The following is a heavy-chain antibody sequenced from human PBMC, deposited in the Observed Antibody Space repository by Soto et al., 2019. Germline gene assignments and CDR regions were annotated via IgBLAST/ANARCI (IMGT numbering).Heavy chain of an antibody. V-gene: IGHV3-48*02. Sequence: GGSLRLSCAASGFTFSSYSMNWVRQAPGKGLEWVSYISSSSSTIYYADSVKGRFTISRDNAKNSLYLQMNSLRDEDTAVYYCARSPGSGWYNWFDPWGQGTLVTVSS. D-gene: IGHD6-19*01. J-gene: IGHJ5*02. CDR1: GFTFSSYS. CDR2: ISSSSSTI. CDR3: ARSPGSGWYNWFDP.